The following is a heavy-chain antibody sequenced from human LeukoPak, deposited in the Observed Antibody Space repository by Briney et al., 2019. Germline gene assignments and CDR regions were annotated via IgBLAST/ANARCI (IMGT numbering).Heavy chain of an antibody. D-gene: IGHD5-18*01. CDR2: IYYSGYT. CDR3: ARSEPRGYSYGFVDN. J-gene: IGHJ4*02. CDR1: GGSISSYY. Sequence: VKPSETLSLTCTVSGGSISSYYWSWIRQSPGMGLEWIGYIYYSGYTNYNPSLKSRVTISVDTSSNQFSLKLSSVTAADTAVYYCARSEPRGYSYGFVDNWGQGTLVTVSS. V-gene: IGHV4-59*01.